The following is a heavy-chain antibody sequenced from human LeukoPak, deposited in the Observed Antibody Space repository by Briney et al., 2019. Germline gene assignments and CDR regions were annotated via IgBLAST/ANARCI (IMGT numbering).Heavy chain of an antibody. CDR3: ATGYSGYDQGGYFDY. CDR1: GFHFRLYN. Sequence: GGSLRLSCVGSGFHFRLYNMNWVRQAPGKGLEWVSGIPAGGTDRYYADSVKGRFTISRDNSKNTLYLQMNSLRAEDTAVYYCATGYSGYDQGGYFDYWGQGTLVTVSS. J-gene: IGHJ4*02. D-gene: IGHD5-12*01. CDR2: IPAGGTDR. V-gene: IGHV3-NL1*01.